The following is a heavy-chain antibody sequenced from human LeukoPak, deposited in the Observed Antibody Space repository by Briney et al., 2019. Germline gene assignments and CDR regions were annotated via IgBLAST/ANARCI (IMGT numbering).Heavy chain of an antibody. CDR2: ILNSGETT. CDR1: GFTFSDYY. V-gene: IGHV3-23*01. D-gene: IGHD1-14*01. CDR3: AKGTGGFDY. Sequence: GGSLRLSCAASGFTFSDYYMTWIRQAPGKGLEWVSGILNSGETTYYRGSVRGRFTISRDNSKNTLYLQMNSLRAEDTAVYYCAKGTGGFDYWGQGTLVTVSS. J-gene: IGHJ4*02.